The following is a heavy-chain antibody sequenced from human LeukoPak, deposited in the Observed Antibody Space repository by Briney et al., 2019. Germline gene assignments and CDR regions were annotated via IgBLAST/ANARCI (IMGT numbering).Heavy chain of an antibody. J-gene: IGHJ4*02. CDR1: GFDFSSNW. D-gene: IGHD3-3*01. Sequence: GRSLRLSCAASGFDFSSNWMHWVRHAPGQGLVWVSRIKGDGISTNYADSVKGRFTISRDIAKNTLYLQMNSLRAEDTGVYYCAEDHYWSIDYWGRGTLVTVSS. CDR2: IKGDGIST. CDR3: AEDHYWSIDY. V-gene: IGHV3-74*01.